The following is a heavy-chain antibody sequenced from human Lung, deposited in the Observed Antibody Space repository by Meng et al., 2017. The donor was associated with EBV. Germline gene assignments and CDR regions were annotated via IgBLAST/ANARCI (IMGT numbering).Heavy chain of an antibody. CDR1: GYTFTHHG. CDR2: ISCYNGDT. CDR3: ARDPSNTSGRYAYFDY. J-gene: IGHJ4*02. D-gene: IGHD6-19*01. Sequence: QVRLGKAGAEWMKHGASVRSSCKAPGYTFTHHGISWIGQAPGQGLEWMGWISCYNGDTNYAQKLQGRVTMTTDTSTNTAYMDLRSLRSDDTAAYYCARDPSNTSGRYAYFDYWGQGTLVTVSS. V-gene: IGHV1-18*01.